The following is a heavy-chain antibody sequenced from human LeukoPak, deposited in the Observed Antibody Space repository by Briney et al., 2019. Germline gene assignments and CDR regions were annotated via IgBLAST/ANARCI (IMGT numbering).Heavy chain of an antibody. V-gene: IGHV4-61*01. CDR1: GGSVSSGSYY. Sequence: SETLSLTCTVSGGSVSSGSYYWSWIRQPPGKGLEWIGYIYYSGSTNYNPSLKSRVTISVDTSKNQFSLKLSSVTAADTAVYYCARAESGGYDRSYYYGMDVWGQGTTVTVS. D-gene: IGHD5-12*01. CDR2: IYYSGST. CDR3: ARAESGGYDRSYYYGMDV. J-gene: IGHJ6*02.